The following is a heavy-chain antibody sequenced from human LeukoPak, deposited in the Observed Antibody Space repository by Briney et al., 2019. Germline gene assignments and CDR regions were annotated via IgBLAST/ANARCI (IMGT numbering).Heavy chain of an antibody. J-gene: IGHJ4*02. D-gene: IGHD6-6*01. CDR1: GGSISSYY. V-gene: IGHV4-59*08. CDR3: ARQSRSSSFDY. CDR2: IYYSGST. Sequence: SETLSLTCTVSGGSISSYYWSWIRQPPGKGLEWIGYIYYSGSTNYNPSLKSRVTISVDTSKNQFSLKLSSVTAADTAVYYCARQSRSSSFDYWGQGTLVTVSP.